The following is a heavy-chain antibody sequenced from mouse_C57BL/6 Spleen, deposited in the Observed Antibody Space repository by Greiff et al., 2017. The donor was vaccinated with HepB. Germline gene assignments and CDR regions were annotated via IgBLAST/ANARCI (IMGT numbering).Heavy chain of an antibody. D-gene: IGHD1-1*01. Sequence: DVKLVESGGGLVKPGGSLKLSCAASGFTFSDYGMHWVRQAPEQGLEWVAYISSGSSTIYYADTVKGRFTISRDNAKNTLFLQMTSLRSEDTAMYYCARNRLLRSFDYWGQGTTLTVSS. V-gene: IGHV5-17*01. J-gene: IGHJ2*01. CDR1: GFTFSDYG. CDR2: ISSGSSTI. CDR3: ARNRLLRSFDY.